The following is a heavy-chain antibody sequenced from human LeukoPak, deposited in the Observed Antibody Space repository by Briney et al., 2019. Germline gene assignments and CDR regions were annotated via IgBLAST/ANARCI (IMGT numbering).Heavy chain of an antibody. V-gene: IGHV4-31*03. J-gene: IGHJ4*02. CDR2: IYYSGST. CDR3: STMVRGVIIPDY. Sequence: SETLSLTCTDSGGSISSGGYYWSWIRQHPGKGLEWIGYIYYSGSTYYNPSLKSRVTISVDTSKNQFSLKLSSVTAADTAVYYCSTMVRGVIIPDYWGQGTLVTVSS. D-gene: IGHD3-10*01. CDR1: GGSISSGGYY.